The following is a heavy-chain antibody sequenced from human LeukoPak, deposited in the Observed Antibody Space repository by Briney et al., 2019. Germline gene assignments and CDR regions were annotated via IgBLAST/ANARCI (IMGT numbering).Heavy chain of an antibody. CDR2: IKSKVAGGTT. CDR3: TTVDFDGASSNY. V-gene: IGHV3-15*01. CDR1: GFTFSNAW. D-gene: IGHD2-8*01. Sequence: SGGSLRLSCTASGFTFSNAWMTWVRQAPGKGLEWVGRIKSKVAGGTTDYAAPMKVRFSISRDDSKNTVYLQMNSLQIEDTGMYYCTTVDFDGASSNYWGQGTLVTVSS. J-gene: IGHJ4*02.